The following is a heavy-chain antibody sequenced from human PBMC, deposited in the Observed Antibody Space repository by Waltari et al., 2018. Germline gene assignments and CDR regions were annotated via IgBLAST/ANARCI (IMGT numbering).Heavy chain of an antibody. J-gene: IGHJ4*02. D-gene: IGHD2-2*01. CDR3: ALRRDRVGDY. CDR1: GFTFSNYA. V-gene: IGHV3-23*01. Sequence: EVQLLESGGGLVQPGGSLRLSCEGSGFTFSNYAMSWVRQAPGKGLEWSSAMSSSGGTTYYAASVKGRLTVSRDNSRSTVYLQMNSLRTDDTAVYYCALRRDRVGDYWGQGTVVTVSS. CDR2: MSSSGGTT.